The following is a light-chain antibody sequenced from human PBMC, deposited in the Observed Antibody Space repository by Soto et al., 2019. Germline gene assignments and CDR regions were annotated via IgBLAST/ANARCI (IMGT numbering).Light chain of an antibody. J-gene: IGKJ1*01. CDR2: GAS. V-gene: IGKV1-39*01. Sequence: DIQMTQSPSSLSAAVGDRVTITCRASQFITTYLNWYQQKPGKAPKLLIFGASSLQSGVPSRFSGSVSGIDFTFTLVISSLQPEDFATYYCQQSYSTPPTFGQGTKVDIK. CDR1: QFITTY. CDR3: QQSYSTPPT.